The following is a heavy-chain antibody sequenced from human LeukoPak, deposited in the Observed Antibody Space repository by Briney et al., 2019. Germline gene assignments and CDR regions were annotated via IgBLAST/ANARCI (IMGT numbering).Heavy chain of an antibody. CDR1: GFTFSNYA. V-gene: IGHV3-23*01. CDR3: AKDLYDSSGSRYDY. J-gene: IGHJ4*02. D-gene: IGHD3-22*01. CDR2: MSGSGSST. Sequence: GGSLRLSCAASGFTFSNYAMSWVRQAPGKGLEWVSAMSGSGSSTWYADSVKGRLTISRDNSKNTLFLQMNSLRAEDTAVYYCAKDLYDSSGSRYDYWGQGTLVTVSS.